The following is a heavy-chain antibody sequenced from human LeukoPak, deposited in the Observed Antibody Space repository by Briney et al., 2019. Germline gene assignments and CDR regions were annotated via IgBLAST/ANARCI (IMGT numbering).Heavy chain of an antibody. J-gene: IGHJ4*02. CDR1: GFSFSSYG. Sequence: GGSLRLSCAASGFSFSSYGVHWVRQPPGKGLEWVAVIWHDGSNKYYADSVKGRFTISRDNSKNTLYLQMNSLRAEDTAVYYCARACSGGSCYFDYWGQGTLVTVSS. CDR3: ARACSGGSCYFDY. CDR2: IWHDGSNK. V-gene: IGHV3-33*01. D-gene: IGHD2-15*01.